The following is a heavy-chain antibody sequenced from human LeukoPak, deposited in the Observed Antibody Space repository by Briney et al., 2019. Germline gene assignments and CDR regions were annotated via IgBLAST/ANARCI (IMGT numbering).Heavy chain of an antibody. CDR1: GGSISSYY. V-gene: IGHV4-59*08. Sequence: SETLSLTCTVSGGSISSYYWSWIRQPPGKGLEWIGYIYYGGSTNYNPSLKSRVTISVDTSKNQFSLKLSSVTAADTAVYYCARRVPDYYYGMDVWGQGTTVTVSS. CDR2: IYYGGST. CDR3: ARRVPDYYYGMDV. J-gene: IGHJ6*02.